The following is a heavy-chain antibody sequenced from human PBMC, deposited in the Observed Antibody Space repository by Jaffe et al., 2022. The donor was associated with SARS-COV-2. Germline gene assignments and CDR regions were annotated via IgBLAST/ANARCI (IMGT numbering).Heavy chain of an antibody. CDR2: IYYTGST. CDR3: ARRGGYCGGGSCYSWDN. J-gene: IGHJ4*02. CDR1: GGSVGSSSYY. V-gene: IGHV4-39*01. D-gene: IGHD2-15*01. Sequence: QLQLQESGPGLVKPSETLSLTCTVSGGSVGSSSYYWGWIRQPPGKGLEWIGTIYYTGSTYYNPSLKSRVTISVDTSKNQFSLKLNSVTTADTAVYSCARRGGYCGGGSCYSWDNWGQGTLVTVSS.